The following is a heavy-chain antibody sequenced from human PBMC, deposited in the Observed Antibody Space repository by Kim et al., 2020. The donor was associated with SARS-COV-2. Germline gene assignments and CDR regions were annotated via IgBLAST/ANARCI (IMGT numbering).Heavy chain of an antibody. CDR2: ISWNSGSI. J-gene: IGHJ6*02. V-gene: IGHV3-9*01. CDR3: AKGDYYGSGSYYNPLRYYYYGMDV. Sequence: GGSLRLSCAASGFTFDDYAMHWVRQAPGKGLEWVSGISWNSGSIGYADSVKGRFTISRDNAKNSLYLQMNSLRAEDTALYYCAKGDYYGSGSYYNPLRYYYYGMDVWGQGTTVTVSS. D-gene: IGHD3-10*01. CDR1: GFTFDDYA.